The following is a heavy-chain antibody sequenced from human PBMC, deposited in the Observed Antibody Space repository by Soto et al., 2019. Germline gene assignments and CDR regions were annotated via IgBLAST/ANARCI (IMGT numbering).Heavy chain of an antibody. CDR1: GYTFTSYG. CDR3: ARGGEYSYVYVYYGMDV. D-gene: IGHD5-18*01. J-gene: IGHJ6*02. CDR2: ISAYNGNT. Sequence: ASVKVSCKASGYTFTSYGISWVRQAPGQGLEWMGWISAYNGNTNYAQKLQGRVTMTTDTSTSTVYMELSSLRSEDTAMYYCARGGEYSYVYVYYGMDVWGQGTTVTVSS. V-gene: IGHV1-18*01.